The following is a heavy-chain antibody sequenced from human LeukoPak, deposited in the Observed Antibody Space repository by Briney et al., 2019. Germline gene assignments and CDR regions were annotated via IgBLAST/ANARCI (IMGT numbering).Heavy chain of an antibody. D-gene: IGHD1-26*01. Sequence: GGSLRLSCAASGFTFSSYAMHWVRQAPGKGLEWVAVISYDGSNKYYADSVKGRFTISRDNSKNTLYLQMNSLRAEDAAVYYCARGGSYLDYWGQGTLVTVSS. CDR1: GFTFSSYA. CDR3: ARGGSYLDY. V-gene: IGHV3-30-3*01. CDR2: ISYDGSNK. J-gene: IGHJ4*02.